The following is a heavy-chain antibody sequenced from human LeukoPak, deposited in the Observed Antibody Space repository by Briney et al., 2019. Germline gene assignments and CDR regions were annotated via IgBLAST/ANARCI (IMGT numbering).Heavy chain of an antibody. D-gene: IGHD6-13*01. CDR2: ISWNSGSI. Sequence: QPGRSLRLSCAASGFTFDDYAMHWVRQAPGKGLEWVSGISWNSGSIGYADSVKGRFTISRDNAKNSLYLQMNSLRAEDTALYYCAKDINSSSWYTAPYFDYWGQGTLVTVSS. J-gene: IGHJ4*02. V-gene: IGHV3-9*01. CDR1: GFTFDDYA. CDR3: AKDINSSSWYTAPYFDY.